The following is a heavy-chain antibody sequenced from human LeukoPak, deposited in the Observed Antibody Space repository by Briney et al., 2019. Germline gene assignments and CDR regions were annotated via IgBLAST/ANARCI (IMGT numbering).Heavy chain of an antibody. J-gene: IGHJ4*02. D-gene: IGHD2-21*01. Sequence: ASVKVSCKASGGTFSSYAISWVRQAPGQGLEWMGRIIPILGIANYAQKFRGRVTITADKSTSTAYMELSSLRSEDTAVYYCARDVDYFDYWGQGTLVTVSS. CDR2: IIPILGIA. V-gene: IGHV1-69*04. CDR3: ARDVDYFDY. CDR1: GGTFSSYA.